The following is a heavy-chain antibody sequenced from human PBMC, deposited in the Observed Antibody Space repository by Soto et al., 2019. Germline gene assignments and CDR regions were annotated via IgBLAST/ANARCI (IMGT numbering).Heavy chain of an antibody. CDR2: ISYDGSNK. D-gene: IGHD4-17*01. J-gene: IGHJ6*03. Sequence: PGGSLRLSCAASGFTFSSYGMHWVRQAPGKGLEWVAVISYDGSNKYYADSVKGQFTISRDNSKNTLYLQMNSLRAEDTAVYYCAKDPNPAHPVTTPYYYYMDVWGKGNTVTVSS. V-gene: IGHV3-30*18. CDR1: GFTFSSYG. CDR3: AKDPNPAHPVTTPYYYYMDV.